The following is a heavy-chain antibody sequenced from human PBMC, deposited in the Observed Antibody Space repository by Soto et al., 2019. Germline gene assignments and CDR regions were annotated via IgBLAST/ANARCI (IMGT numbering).Heavy chain of an antibody. J-gene: IGHJ4*02. D-gene: IGHD2-2*01. CDR3: ARVGRKYQLPTFDDY. Sequence: ASVKVSWKASGYTFTSYDINWVRQATGQGLEWMGWMNPNSGNTGYAQKFQGRVTMTRNTSISTAYMELSSLRSEDTAVYYCARVGRKYQLPTFDDYWGQGTLVTVSS. CDR1: GYTFTSYD. V-gene: IGHV1-8*01. CDR2: MNPNSGNT.